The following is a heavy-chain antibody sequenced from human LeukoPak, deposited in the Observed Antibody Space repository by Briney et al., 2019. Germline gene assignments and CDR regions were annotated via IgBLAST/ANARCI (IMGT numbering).Heavy chain of an antibody. D-gene: IGHD3-9*01. J-gene: IGHJ6*04. CDR1: GGSVSSGSYY. CDR3: ARFGDILTAYNYYYGMDV. CDR2: IYYSGST. Sequence: SETLSLTCTVSGGSVSSGSYYWSWIRQPPGKGLEWIGYIYYSGSTNYNPSLKSRVTISVDTSKNQFSLKLSSVTAADTAVYYCARFGDILTAYNYYYGMDVWGKGTTVTVSS. V-gene: IGHV4-61*01.